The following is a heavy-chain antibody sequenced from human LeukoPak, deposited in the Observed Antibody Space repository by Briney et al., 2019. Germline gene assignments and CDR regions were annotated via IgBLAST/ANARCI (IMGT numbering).Heavy chain of an antibody. D-gene: IGHD3-22*01. Sequence: SETLSLTCAVYGGSFSGYYWSWIRQPPGKGLEWIGEINHSGSTNYNPSLKSRVTISVDTSKNQFSLKLSSVTAADTAVYYCAREGYYDSSGYYYGWFDPWGQGTLVTVSS. CDR1: GGSFSGYY. V-gene: IGHV4-34*01. CDR3: AREGYYDSSGYYYGWFDP. J-gene: IGHJ5*02. CDR2: INHSGST.